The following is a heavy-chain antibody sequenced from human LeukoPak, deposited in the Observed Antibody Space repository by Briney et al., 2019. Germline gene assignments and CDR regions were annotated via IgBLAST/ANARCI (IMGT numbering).Heavy chain of an antibody. CDR1: GFTFGSFA. CDR2: IFGSGGSP. CDR3: GKTTAGYSSGQKPAWPVDY. J-gene: IGHJ4*02. Sequence: PGGSLRLSCGASGFTFGSFAMYWVRQAPGKGLDWIAGIFGSGGSPHYADSVKGRFTISRDNSKNTVYLQINSLRAEDTAVYYCGKTTAGYSSGQKPAWPVDYWGQGTLVTVSS. D-gene: IGHD5-18*01. V-gene: IGHV3-23*01.